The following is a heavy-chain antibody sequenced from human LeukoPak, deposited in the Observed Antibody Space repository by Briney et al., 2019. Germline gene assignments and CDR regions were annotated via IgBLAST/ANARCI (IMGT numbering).Heavy chain of an antibody. CDR3: AKYREEDDGWYPDNDAFDI. CDR1: GFTFSSYA. V-gene: IGHV3-23*01. D-gene: IGHD6-19*01. Sequence: GSLRLSCAASGFTFSSYAMSWVRQAPGKGLEWVSAISGSGGSTYYADSVKGRFTISRDNSKNTLYLQMNSLRAEDTAVYYCAKYREEDDGWYPDNDAFDIWGQGTMVTVSS. CDR2: ISGSGGST. J-gene: IGHJ3*02.